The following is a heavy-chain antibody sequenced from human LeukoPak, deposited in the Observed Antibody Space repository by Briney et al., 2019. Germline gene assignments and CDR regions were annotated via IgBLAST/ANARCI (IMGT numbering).Heavy chain of an antibody. CDR3: VKVGIGALNWFDP. D-gene: IGHD1-26*01. J-gene: IGHJ5*02. CDR1: GFTFSSYA. Sequence: GGSLRLSCAASGFTFSSYAMSWVRQPPGKGLEWVSAISSSGGNTYYADSLKGRFTISRDNSNNTVSLQMNNLRSEDTAVYYCVKVGIGALNWFDPWGQGTLVTVSS. CDR2: ISSSGGNT. V-gene: IGHV3-23*01.